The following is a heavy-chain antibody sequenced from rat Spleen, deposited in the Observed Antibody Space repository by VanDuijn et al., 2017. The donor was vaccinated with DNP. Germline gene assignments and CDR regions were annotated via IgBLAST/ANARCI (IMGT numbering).Heavy chain of an antibody. V-gene: IGHV5-7*01. J-gene: IGHJ2*01. CDR1: DFTFSDYN. CDR3: AIPDR. Sequence: EVQLVESGGGLVQPGRSLKLSCAASDFTFSDYNMAWVRQAPRKGLEWVATISYDGSSTHYRDSVKDRFTISRDNAKNTVFLQMDSLRSEDTATYYCAIPDRGGQGVMVTVSS. CDR2: ISYDGSST.